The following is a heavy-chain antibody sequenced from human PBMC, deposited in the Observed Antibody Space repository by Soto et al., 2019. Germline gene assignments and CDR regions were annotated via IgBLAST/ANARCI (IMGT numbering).Heavy chain of an antibody. Sequence: QVQLVESGGGLVMPGESLRLSCAASGFTFSDHYMSWIRQAPGKGLEWVSYISSSGNSMYYADSVKGRFTVSRDNAENSLYLPMTSLRAEDTAVYYCARRAASGRHFDHWGQGTLVSVSS. CDR1: GFTFSDHY. J-gene: IGHJ4*02. CDR3: ARRAASGRHFDH. V-gene: IGHV3-11*01. D-gene: IGHD6-13*01. CDR2: ISSSGNSM.